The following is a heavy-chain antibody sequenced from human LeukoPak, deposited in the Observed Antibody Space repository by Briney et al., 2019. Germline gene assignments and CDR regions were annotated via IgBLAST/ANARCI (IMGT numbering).Heavy chain of an antibody. V-gene: IGHV3-23*01. CDR2: ISGGGGST. CDR3: ARLTSGNGLDV. Sequence: GGSLRLSCGASGFIFSSYAMSWVRQAPGKGLEWVSTISGGGGSTYYADSVKSRFTISRDNSKSTLLFQMNSLRAEDTAVYYCARLTSGNGLDVWGQGTPVSVS. CDR1: GFIFSSYA. J-gene: IGHJ6*02. D-gene: IGHD3-3*01.